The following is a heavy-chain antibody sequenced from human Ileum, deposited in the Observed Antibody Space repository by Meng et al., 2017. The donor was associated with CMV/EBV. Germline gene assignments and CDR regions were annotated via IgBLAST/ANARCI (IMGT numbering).Heavy chain of an antibody. D-gene: IGHD6-13*01. V-gene: IGHV3-23*01. J-gene: IGHJ4*02. CDR2: ISGSGGST. CDR1: GFTFSSYA. Sequence: GGSLRLSCAASGFTFSSYAMIWVRQAPGKGLEWVAAISGSGGSTYYADSVKGRFTVSRDNSKNTLYLQMDSLRAEDTAVYYCTKGGVYSSSWGDYWGQGTLVTVSS. CDR3: TKGGVYSSSWGDY.